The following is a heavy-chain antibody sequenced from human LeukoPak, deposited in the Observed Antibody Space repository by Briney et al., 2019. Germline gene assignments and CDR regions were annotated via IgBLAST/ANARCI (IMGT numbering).Heavy chain of an antibody. CDR2: ISYDGSNK. J-gene: IGHJ4*02. CDR3: ARRYFDY. CDR1: GFTFSSYA. D-gene: IGHD2-15*01. Sequence: PGGSLRLSCAASGFTFSSYAMHWVRQAPGKGLEWVAVISYDGSNKYYADSMKGRFTISRDNAKNSLYLQMNSLRAEDTAVYYCARRYFDYWGQGTLVTVSS. V-gene: IGHV3-30-3*01.